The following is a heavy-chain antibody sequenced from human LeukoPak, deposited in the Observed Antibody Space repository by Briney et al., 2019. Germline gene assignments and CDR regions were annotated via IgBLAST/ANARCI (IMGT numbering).Heavy chain of an antibody. D-gene: IGHD3-22*01. CDR2: IKQDGSEK. J-gene: IGHJ4*02. CDR1: GFTFSSYW. Sequence: GGSLRLSCAASGFTFSSYWMSWVRQAPGKGLEWVANIKQDGSEKYYVDSVKGRFTISRDNAKNSLYLQVNSLRAEDTAVYYCATEILYYYDSSGYYVDYFGYWGQGTLVTVSS. V-gene: IGHV3-7*01. CDR3: ATEILYYYDSSGYYVDYFGY.